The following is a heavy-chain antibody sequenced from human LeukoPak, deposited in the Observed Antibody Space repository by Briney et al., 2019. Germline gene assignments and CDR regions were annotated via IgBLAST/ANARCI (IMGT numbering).Heavy chain of an antibody. Sequence: QAGGSLRLSCAASGFTFSSYWMSWVRQASWKGLEWVANIKQDGSEKYYVDSVKGRFTISRDNAKNSLYLQMNSLRAEDTAVYYCARHRLPGYSSSWPYFDYWGQGTLVTVSS. CDR3: ARHRLPGYSSSWPYFDY. V-gene: IGHV3-7*01. CDR1: GFTFSSYW. CDR2: IKQDGSEK. J-gene: IGHJ4*02. D-gene: IGHD6-13*01.